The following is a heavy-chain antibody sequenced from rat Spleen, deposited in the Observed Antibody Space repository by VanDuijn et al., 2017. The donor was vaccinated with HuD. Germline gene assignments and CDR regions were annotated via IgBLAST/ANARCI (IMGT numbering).Heavy chain of an antibody. Sequence: EVQLVESDGGLVQPGRSLKLSCAASGFTFSDYYMAWVRQAPAKGLEWVATISSDGRRNYYRDSVKGRFTISRDHAKSTLYLQMYSLRSEDTATYYCATSPYYWYFDFWGPGTMVTVSS. CDR3: ATSPYYWYFDF. J-gene: IGHJ1*01. V-gene: IGHV5S10*01. CDR2: ISSDGRRN. CDR1: GFTFSDYY.